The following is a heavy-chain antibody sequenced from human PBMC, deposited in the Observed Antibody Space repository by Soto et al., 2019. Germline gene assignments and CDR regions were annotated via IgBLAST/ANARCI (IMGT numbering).Heavy chain of an antibody. Sequence: PGGSLRLSCAASGFTFSSHAMHWVRQAPGKGLEYVSTISGSGGSTYYADSVKGRFTISRDNSKNTLYLQMNSLRAEDTAVYYCAKDRLRRYYDILTGYHPDYYFDYWGQGTLVTVSS. J-gene: IGHJ4*02. CDR2: ISGSGGST. D-gene: IGHD3-9*01. V-gene: IGHV3-23*01. CDR1: GFTFSSHA. CDR3: AKDRLRRYYDILTGYHPDYYFDY.